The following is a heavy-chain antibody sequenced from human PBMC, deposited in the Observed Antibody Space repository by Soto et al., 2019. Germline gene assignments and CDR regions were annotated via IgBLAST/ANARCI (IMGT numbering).Heavy chain of an antibody. V-gene: IGHV4-59*01. CDR3: ARRGYGPGLPYYYGMEV. Sequence: SETLSLTCTVSGGSMSSYYWSWIRQPPGKGLEWIGYIYYSGSTNYNPSLKSRVTMSVDTPKNQFSLKLSSVTAADTAVYYCARRGYGPGLPYYYGMEVWGQGTTVTVSS. J-gene: IGHJ6*02. D-gene: IGHD3-10*01. CDR1: GGSMSSYY. CDR2: IYYSGST.